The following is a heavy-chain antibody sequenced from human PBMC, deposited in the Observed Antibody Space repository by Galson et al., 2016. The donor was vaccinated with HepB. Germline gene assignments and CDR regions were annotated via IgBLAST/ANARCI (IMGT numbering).Heavy chain of an antibody. D-gene: IGHD1-26*01. J-gene: IGHJ6*02. V-gene: IGHV1-18*01. CDR2: ISPYNGDT. Sequence: SVKVSCKASGYTFTSYGISWVRQAPGQGLEWMGWISPYNGDTNYAQKLQARVTVTTDTSASTAYMELRSLRSDDTAVYYCARGGGSAYYGMDVWGQGTTVTVSS. CDR1: GYTFTSYG. CDR3: ARGGGSAYYGMDV.